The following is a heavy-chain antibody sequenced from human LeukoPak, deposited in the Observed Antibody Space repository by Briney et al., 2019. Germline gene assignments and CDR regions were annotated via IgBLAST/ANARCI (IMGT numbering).Heavy chain of an antibody. CDR3: ARSPRRPGIGLQTFDY. CDR2: INPNSGGT. D-gene: IGHD2/OR15-2a*01. J-gene: IGHJ4*02. Sequence: ASVKVSCKASGYTFTGYYMHWVRQAPGQGLEWMGWINPNSGGTNYARKFQGRVTMTRDTSISTAYMELSRLRSDDTAVYYCARSPRRPGIGLQTFDYWGQGTLVTVSS. V-gene: IGHV1-2*02. CDR1: GYTFTGYY.